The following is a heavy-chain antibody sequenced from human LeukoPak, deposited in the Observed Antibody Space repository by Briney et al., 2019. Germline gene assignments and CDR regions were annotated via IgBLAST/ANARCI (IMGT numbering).Heavy chain of an antibody. CDR3: AKAPRDGVRGVIMPHFDY. CDR2: ISGSGGST. CDR1: GFTFSSYG. J-gene: IGHJ4*02. V-gene: IGHV3-23*01. D-gene: IGHD3-10*01. Sequence: GGSLRLSCAASGFTFSSYGMSWVRQAPGKGLEWVSAISGSGGSTYYADSVKGRFTISRDNSKNTLYLQMNSLRAEDTAVYYCAKAPRDGVRGVIMPHFDYWGQGTLVTVSS.